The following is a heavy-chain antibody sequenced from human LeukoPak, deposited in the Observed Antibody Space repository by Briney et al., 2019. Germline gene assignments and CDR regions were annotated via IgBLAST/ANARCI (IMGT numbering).Heavy chain of an antibody. Sequence: GGSLRLSCAASGFAFSNYAMHWVRQAPGKGLEWVTVISFDGTNKYYKDSVKGRFTISRDNSKNTLYLQMNSLRAEDTAVYYCARDPTLVRGYFDYWGQGALVAVSS. V-gene: IGHV3-30-3*01. D-gene: IGHD3-10*01. CDR3: ARDPTLVRGYFDY. J-gene: IGHJ4*02. CDR1: GFAFSNYA. CDR2: ISFDGTNK.